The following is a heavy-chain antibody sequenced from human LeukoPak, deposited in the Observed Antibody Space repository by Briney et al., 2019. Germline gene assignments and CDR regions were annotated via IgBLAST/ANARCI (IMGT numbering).Heavy chain of an antibody. Sequence: PGGPLRLSCVASGFTFDSYWMNWIRQAPGKGLEWVAVISYDGSNKYYADSVKGRFTISRDNSKNTLYLQMNSLRAEDTAVYYCARDEKAVAGRDFDYWGQGTLVTVSS. D-gene: IGHD6-19*01. CDR2: ISYDGSNK. V-gene: IGHV3-30-3*01. J-gene: IGHJ4*02. CDR1: GFTFDSYW. CDR3: ARDEKAVAGRDFDY.